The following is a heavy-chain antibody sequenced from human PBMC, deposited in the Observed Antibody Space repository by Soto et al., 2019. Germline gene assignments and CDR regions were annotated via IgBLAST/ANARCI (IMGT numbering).Heavy chain of an antibody. CDR2: IFSNDEK. V-gene: IGHV2-26*01. D-gene: IGHD5-18*01. CDR3: ARIRGYSYGWYYYYGMDV. J-gene: IGHJ6*02. CDR1: GFSLSNARMG. Sequence: SGPTLVNPTETLTLTCTVSGFSLSNARMGVSWIRQPPGKALEWLAHIFSNDEKSYSTSLKSRLTISKDTSKSQVVLTMTNMDPVDTATYYCARIRGYSYGWYYYYGMDVWGQGTTVTAP.